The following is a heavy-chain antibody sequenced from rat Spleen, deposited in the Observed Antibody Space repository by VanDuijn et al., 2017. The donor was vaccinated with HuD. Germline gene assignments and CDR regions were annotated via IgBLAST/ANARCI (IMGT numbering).Heavy chain of an antibody. J-gene: IGHJ1*01. Sequence: EVQLVESDGGLVQPGRSLKLSCAASGFTFSDYYMAWVRQAPTKGLEWVATISSDGRRNYYRDSVKGRFTISRDNAKNSLYLQMDSLRSEDTATYYCATVGTVDYWFFDFWGPGTMVTVSS. D-gene: IGHD1-1*01. CDR3: ATVGTVDYWFFDF. CDR2: ISSDGRRN. V-gene: IGHV5-29*01. CDR1: GFTFSDYY.